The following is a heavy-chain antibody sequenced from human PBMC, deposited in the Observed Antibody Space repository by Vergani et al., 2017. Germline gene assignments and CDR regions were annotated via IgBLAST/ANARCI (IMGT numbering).Heavy chain of an antibody. J-gene: IGHJ4*02. Sequence: QVQLQESGPGLVKPSETLSLTCAVYGGSFSGYYWSWIRQPPGKGLGWIGEINHSGSTNYNPSLKSRVTISVDTSKNQFSLKLSSVTAADTAVYYCATEYYDILTGYYTGFDYWGQGTLVTVSS. CDR3: ATEYYDILTGYYTGFDY. CDR2: INHSGST. V-gene: IGHV4-34*01. D-gene: IGHD3-9*01. CDR1: GGSFSGYY.